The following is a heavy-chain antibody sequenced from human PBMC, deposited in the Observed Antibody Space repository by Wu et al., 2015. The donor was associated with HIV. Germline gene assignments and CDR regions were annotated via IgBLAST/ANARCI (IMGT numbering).Heavy chain of an antibody. V-gene: IGHV1-2*02. J-gene: IGHJ3*01. D-gene: IGHD5-18*01. Sequence: QAQLVQSGAEVKKPGASVKVSCKASGYIFSGYYIHWVRQAPGQGLEWMGWSNPNIGDSDYAQSFGAGVTMATDTSIDTAYMDLNRLTSDDTAIYYCARVHGYTYGKDGAFDVWAKGQWSPSHQ. CDR2: SNPNIGDS. CDR3: ARVHGYTYGKDGAFDV. CDR1: GYIFSGYY.